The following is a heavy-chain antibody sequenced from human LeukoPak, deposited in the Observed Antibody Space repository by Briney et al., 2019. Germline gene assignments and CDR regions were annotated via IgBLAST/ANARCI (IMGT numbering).Heavy chain of an antibody. D-gene: IGHD5-24*01. CDR2: ISIRSSTI. Sequence: PGGPLRLSCAASGFTFSSYSMAWVRQAPGKGLEWVSYISIRSSTIYYADSVKGRFTISRDNAKNSLYVHMNSLRADDTAVYYCARERDGYTHDAFDIWGQGTMVTVSS. J-gene: IGHJ3*02. V-gene: IGHV3-48*01. CDR3: ARERDGYTHDAFDI. CDR1: GFTFSSYS.